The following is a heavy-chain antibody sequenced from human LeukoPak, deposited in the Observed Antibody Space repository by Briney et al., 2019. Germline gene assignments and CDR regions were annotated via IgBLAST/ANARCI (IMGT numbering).Heavy chain of an antibody. CDR3: ATIGTGDYREDS. V-gene: IGHV3-30*03. D-gene: IGHD3/OR15-3a*01. CDR1: GFTFSSYS. CDR2: ISYDGSNK. J-gene: IGHJ4*02. Sequence: GGSLRLSCAASGFTFSSYSMNWVRQAPGKGLEWVAVISYDGSNKYYADSVKGRFTISRDNSKNTLFLQMNSLRAEDTALYYCATIGTGDYREDSWGQGTLVTVSS.